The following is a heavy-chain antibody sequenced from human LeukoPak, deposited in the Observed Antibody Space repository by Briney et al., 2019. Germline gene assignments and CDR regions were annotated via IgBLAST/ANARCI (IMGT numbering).Heavy chain of an antibody. V-gene: IGHV4-59*01. CDR1: GGSISSYY. Sequence: SETPSLTCTVSGGSISSYYWSWIRQPPGQGLEWIGYIYYSGSTNYNPSLKSRVTISVDTSKNQFSLKLSSVTAADTAVYYCARGGYRSSWYYFDYWGQGTRVTVSS. J-gene: IGHJ4*02. CDR3: ARGGYRSSWYYFDY. CDR2: IYYSGST. D-gene: IGHD6-13*01.